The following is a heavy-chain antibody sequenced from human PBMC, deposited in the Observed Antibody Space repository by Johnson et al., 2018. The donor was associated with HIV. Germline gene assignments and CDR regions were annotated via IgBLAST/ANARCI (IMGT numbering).Heavy chain of an antibody. CDR2: ISYDGSNK. CDR1: GFTFSSYA. D-gene: IGHD3-22*01. CDR3: ASDSSGYSDDAFDI. Sequence: QVQLVESGGGVVQPGRSLRLSCAASGFTFSSYAMHWVRQAPGKGLEWVAVISYDGSNKYYADSVKGRFTISRDNSKNTLYLQMNSLRAEDTAVYYCASDSSGYSDDAFDIWGQGTMVTVSS. J-gene: IGHJ3*02. V-gene: IGHV3-30-3*01.